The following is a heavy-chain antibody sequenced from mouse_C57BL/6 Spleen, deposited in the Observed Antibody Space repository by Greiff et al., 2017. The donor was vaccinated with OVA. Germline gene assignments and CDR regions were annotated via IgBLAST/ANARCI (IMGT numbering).Heavy chain of an antibody. CDR1: GYTFTSYW. Sequence: QVQLQQSGAELVKPGASVKLSCKASGYTFTSYWMQWVKQRPGQGLEWIGEIDPSDSYTNYNQKFKGKATLTVDTSSSTAYMQLSSLTSEDSAVYYCARGEEELRLLGYFDVWGTGTTVTVSS. CDR2: IDPSDSYT. J-gene: IGHJ1*03. V-gene: IGHV1-50*01. CDR3: ARGEEELRLLGYFDV. D-gene: IGHD3-2*02.